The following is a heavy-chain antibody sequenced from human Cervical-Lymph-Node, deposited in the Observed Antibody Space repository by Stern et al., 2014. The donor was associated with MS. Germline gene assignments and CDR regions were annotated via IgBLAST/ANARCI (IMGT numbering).Heavy chain of an antibody. Sequence: VQLVESGADVKKPGASVKVSCKASGYTFTSYYMHWVRQAPGQGLEWMGMINCGVLGTTYAQKFQGRVTITRDTSTSRVYMELSSLRSDDTAVYYCARGRNFWSGYQDYWGQGTLVTVSS. CDR1: GYTFTSYY. V-gene: IGHV1-46*01. CDR3: ARGRNFWSGYQDY. CDR2: INCGVLGT. J-gene: IGHJ4*02. D-gene: IGHD3-3*01.